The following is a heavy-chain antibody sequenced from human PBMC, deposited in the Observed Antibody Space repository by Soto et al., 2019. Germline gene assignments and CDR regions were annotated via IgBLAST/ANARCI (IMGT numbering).Heavy chain of an antibody. CDR2: IIPIFGTA. Sequence: QVQLVQSGAEVKKPGSSVKVSCKASGGTFSSYAISWVRQAPGQGLEWMGGIIPIFGTANYAQKFQGRVTITADESTSKAYMELSSLRSEATAVYYCARAARYYYDSSCYPQDYFDYWGQGTLVTVSS. V-gene: IGHV1-69*12. J-gene: IGHJ4*02. D-gene: IGHD3-22*01. CDR1: GGTFSSYA. CDR3: ARAARYYYDSSCYPQDYFDY.